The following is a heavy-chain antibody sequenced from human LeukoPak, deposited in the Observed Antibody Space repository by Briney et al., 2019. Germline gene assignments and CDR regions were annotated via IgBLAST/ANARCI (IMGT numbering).Heavy chain of an antibody. CDR3: ARYGSGSYYNVFMMDY. CDR2: IIPIFGTA. CDR1: GGTFSSYA. J-gene: IGHJ4*02. V-gene: IGHV1-69*05. D-gene: IGHD3-10*01. Sequence: ASVKVSCKASGGTFSSYAISWVRQAPGQGLEWMGRIIPIFGTANYAQKFQGRVTITTDTSTSTAYMELRSLRSDDTAVYYCARYGSGSYYNVFMMDYWGQGTLVTVSS.